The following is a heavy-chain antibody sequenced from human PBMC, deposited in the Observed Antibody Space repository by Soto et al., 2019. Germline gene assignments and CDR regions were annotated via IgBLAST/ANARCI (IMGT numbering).Heavy chain of an antibody. J-gene: IGHJ5*02. D-gene: IGHD3-3*02. Sequence: SETLSLTCAVSGDSIISSDFYWGWVRQPPGKGLEWIGSIFYLGSSYYNPSLKSRVTMSVDTSKNQFSLRLRSVTAADTALYFCARHSLALRKNNWFDPWGQGIMVTVSS. V-gene: IGHV4-39*01. CDR1: GDSIISSDFY. CDR3: ARHSLALRKNNWFDP. CDR2: IFYLGSS.